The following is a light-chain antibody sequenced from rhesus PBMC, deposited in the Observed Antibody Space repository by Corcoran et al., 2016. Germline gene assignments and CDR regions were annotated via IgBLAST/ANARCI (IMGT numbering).Light chain of an antibody. J-gene: IGKJ1*01. CDR3: MQGVEFPWT. Sequence: DIVMTQTPLSLPATPGEPASISCRSSQSLLDSEDGHTYLDWYLQKPGQSPQLLFYEVSNRASGVPDRVSGSGSDTDFTLKISRVEAEDVGVYYCMQGVEFPWTFGQGTKVEIK. V-gene: IGKV2-104*02. CDR1: QSLLDSEDGHTY. CDR2: EVS.